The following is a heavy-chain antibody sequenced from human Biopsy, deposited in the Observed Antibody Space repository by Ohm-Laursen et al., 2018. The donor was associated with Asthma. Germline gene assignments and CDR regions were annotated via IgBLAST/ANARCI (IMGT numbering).Heavy chain of an antibody. CDR1: GFTFGNFW. V-gene: IGHV3-7*01. D-gene: IGHD4-17*01. J-gene: IGHJ6*02. CDR2: ITGDGSQK. Sequence: SLRLSCAASGFTFGNFWMSWGRQTPGKGLEWVATITGDGSQKFYVDSVTGRFTISRDNSKNTLYLQMSSLRVEDRAVYYCAKDPRIYGDNVAGMDVWGQGTAVNVSS. CDR3: AKDPRIYGDNVAGMDV.